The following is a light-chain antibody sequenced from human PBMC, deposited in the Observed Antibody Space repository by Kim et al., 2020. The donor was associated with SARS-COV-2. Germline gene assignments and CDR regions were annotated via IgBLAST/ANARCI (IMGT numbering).Light chain of an antibody. J-gene: IGLJ1*01. CDR2: YDS. CDR1: NIGGKN. Sequence: APGRTARITCGGNNIGGKNVHWYQQKPGEAPVLVIYYDSSRPSGRPAQFSGSNTGNTAALTISRVEAGDEADYYCQVWDSSSDHYVFGTGTKVTVL. V-gene: IGLV3-21*04. CDR3: QVWDSSSDHYV.